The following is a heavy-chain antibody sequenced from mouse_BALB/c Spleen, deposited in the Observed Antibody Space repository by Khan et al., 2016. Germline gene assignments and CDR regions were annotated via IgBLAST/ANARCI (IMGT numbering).Heavy chain of an antibody. V-gene: IGHV1-7*01. CDR3: ARDGSPFYFDY. CDR1: GYTFTSYW. J-gene: IGHJ2*02. CDR2: INPSTGYI. Sequence: VQLQESGAELAKPGASVKMSCKASGYTFTSYWMHWVKQRPGQGLEWIGYINPSTGYIEYNQKFKDKATLTADKSSSTAYMQLSSLTSEDSAVDYCARDGSPFYFDYWGQGTSLTVSS. D-gene: IGHD2-3*01.